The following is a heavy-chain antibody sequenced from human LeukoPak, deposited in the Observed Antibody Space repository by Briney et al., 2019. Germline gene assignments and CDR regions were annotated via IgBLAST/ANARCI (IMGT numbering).Heavy chain of an antibody. CDR3: ARATFYRSDY. D-gene: IGHD3-16*02. Sequence: RQXPGQGLEWMGWINTDTGNPTYAQGFTGRFVFSLDTSVSTAYLQISSLKAEDTAVYFCARATFYRSDYWGQGTLVTVSS. J-gene: IGHJ4*02. V-gene: IGHV7-4-1*02. CDR2: INTDTGNP.